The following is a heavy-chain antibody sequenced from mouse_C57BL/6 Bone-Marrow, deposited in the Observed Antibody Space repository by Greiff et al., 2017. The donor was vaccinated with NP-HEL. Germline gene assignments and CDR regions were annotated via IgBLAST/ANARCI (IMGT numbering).Heavy chain of an antibody. Sequence: QVHVKQPGAELVMPGASVKLSCKASGYTFTSYWMHWVKQRPGQGLEWIGEIDPSDSYTNYNQKFKGKSTLTVDKSSSTAYMQLSSLTSEDSAVYYCARGYYSNYEVFFAYWGQGTLVTVSA. CDR1: GYTFTSYW. J-gene: IGHJ3*01. D-gene: IGHD2-5*01. CDR3: ARGYYSNYEVFFAY. CDR2: IDPSDSYT. V-gene: IGHV1-69*01.